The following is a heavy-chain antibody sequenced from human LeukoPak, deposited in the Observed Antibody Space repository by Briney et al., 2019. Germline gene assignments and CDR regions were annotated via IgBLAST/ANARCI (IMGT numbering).Heavy chain of an antibody. CDR3: ARAVVISNWFDP. Sequence: GGSLRLSCAASGSTFSTYSMNWVRQAPGKGLEWVSSISPGRTYMFYADSVKGRFTISRDNARNSLYLQMNSLRAEDTAVYYCARAVVISNWFDPWGQGTLVTVSS. CDR2: ISPGRTYM. CDR1: GSTFSTYS. D-gene: IGHD2-21*01. V-gene: IGHV3-21*01. J-gene: IGHJ5*02.